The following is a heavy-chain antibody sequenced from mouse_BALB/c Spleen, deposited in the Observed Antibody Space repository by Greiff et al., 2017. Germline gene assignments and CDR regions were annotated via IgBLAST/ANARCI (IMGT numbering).Heavy chain of an antibody. CDR1: GFSLTSYG. V-gene: IGHV2-5-1*01. Sequence: VQLQESGPSLVQPSQSLSITCTVSGFSLTSYGVHWVRQSPGKGLEWLGVIWRGGSTDYNAAFMSRLSITKDNSKSQVFFKMNSLQADDTAIYYCAKNRDYYGYDDYAMDYWGQGTSVTVSS. CDR2: IWRGGST. J-gene: IGHJ4*01. D-gene: IGHD2-2*01. CDR3: AKNRDYYGYDDYAMDY.